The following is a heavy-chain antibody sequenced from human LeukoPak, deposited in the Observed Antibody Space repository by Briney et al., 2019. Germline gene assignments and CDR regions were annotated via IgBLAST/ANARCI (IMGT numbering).Heavy chain of an antibody. J-gene: IGHJ3*02. CDR1: GFTFSSYA. V-gene: IGHV3-30*04. CDR2: ISYDGSNK. CDR3: ARDGPDASDI. Sequence: GGSLRLSCAASGFTFSSYAMHWVRQAPGKGLEWVAVISYDGSNKYYADSVKGRFTISRDNSKNTLYLQMNSLRAEDTAVYYCARDGPDASDIWGQGTMVTVSS.